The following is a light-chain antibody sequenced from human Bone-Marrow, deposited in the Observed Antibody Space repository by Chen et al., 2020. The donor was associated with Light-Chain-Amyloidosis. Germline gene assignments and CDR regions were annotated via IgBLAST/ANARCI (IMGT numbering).Light chain of an antibody. CDR1: SGSIATNY. CDR2: EDA. Sequence: NLMLTQPHYVSESPGKTVIISCTRSSGSIATNYVQWYQQRPGSSPTTVIYEDAQRPSGVPDRFSGSIDRSSNSASLTISGLKTEDEADYYCQSYQGSSQGVFGGGTKLTVL. CDR3: QSYQGSSQGV. V-gene: IGLV6-57*01. J-gene: IGLJ3*02.